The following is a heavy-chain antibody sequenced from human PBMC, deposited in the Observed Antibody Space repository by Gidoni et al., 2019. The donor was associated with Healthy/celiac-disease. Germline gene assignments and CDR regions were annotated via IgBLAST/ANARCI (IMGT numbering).Heavy chain of an antibody. V-gene: IGHV3-21*01. CDR3: ARGDSSSPNYYYYGMDA. D-gene: IGHD6-6*01. Sequence: EVQLVESGGGLVKPGGSLRLSCAASGFTFSDYSMNWVRQAPGKGLEWVSSISSSSSYMYYADSVKGRFTISRDNAKNSLYLQMNSLRAEDTAVYYCARGDSSSPNYYYYGMDAWGQGTTLTVSS. J-gene: IGHJ6*02. CDR2: ISSSSSYM. CDR1: GFTFSDYS.